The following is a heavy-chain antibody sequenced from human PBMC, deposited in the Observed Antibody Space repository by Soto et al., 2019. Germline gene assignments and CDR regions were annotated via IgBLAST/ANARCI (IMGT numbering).Heavy chain of an antibody. D-gene: IGHD6-13*01. CDR2: IDPSDSYT. J-gene: IGHJ4*02. CDR1: GYSFTSYW. Sequence: PGESLKISCKGSGYSFTSYWISWVRQMPGKGLEWMGRIDPSDSYTNYSPSFQGHGTISADKSISTAYLQWSSLKASDTAMYCCARLQAAAGDNDLTFDYWGQGTLVTVS. CDR3: ARLQAAAGDNDLTFDY. V-gene: IGHV5-10-1*01.